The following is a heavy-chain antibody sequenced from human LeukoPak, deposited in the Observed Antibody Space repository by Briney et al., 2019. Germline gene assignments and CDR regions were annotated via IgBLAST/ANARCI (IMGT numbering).Heavy chain of an antibody. CDR2: INWSGVST. V-gene: IGHV3-20*04. CDR3: AKGKDTLNPYWYFDV. D-gene: IGHD5-18*01. J-gene: IGHJ2*01. Sequence: GGSLRLSCAASGFSFDDYAMSWVRQAPGKGLEWVSGINWSGVSTGYADSVKGRFTISRDNTKNSLFMQLNSLRTEDTAFYYCAKGKDTLNPYWYFDVWGRGTLVSVSS. CDR1: GFSFDDYA.